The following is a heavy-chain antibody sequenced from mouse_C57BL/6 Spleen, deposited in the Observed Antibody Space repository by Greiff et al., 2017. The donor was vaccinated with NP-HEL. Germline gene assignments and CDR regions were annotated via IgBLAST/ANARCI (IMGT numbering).Heavy chain of an antibody. CDR3: AREGAYYSNYGWFAY. D-gene: IGHD2-5*01. J-gene: IGHJ3*01. CDR2: IHPNSGST. CDR1: GYTFTSYW. V-gene: IGHV1-64*01. Sequence: VQLQQPGAELVKPGASVKLSCKASGYTFTSYWMHWVKQRPGQGLEWIGMIHPNSGSTNYNEKFKSKATLTVDKSSSTAYMQLSSLTSEDSAVYYCAREGAYYSNYGWFAYWGKGTLVTVSA.